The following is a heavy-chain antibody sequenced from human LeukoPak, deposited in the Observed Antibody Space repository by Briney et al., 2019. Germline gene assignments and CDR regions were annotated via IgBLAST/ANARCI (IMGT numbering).Heavy chain of an antibody. J-gene: IGHJ3*02. CDR1: GFTFSSYS. D-gene: IGHD2-15*01. Sequence: PGGSLRLSCAASGFTFSSYSMNWVRQAPGKGLEWVSYISSSSSTIYYADSVKGRFTISRDNAKNSLYLQMNSLRAEDTAVYYCARGRGGSTDAFDIWGQGTMVTVSS. CDR3: ARGRGGSTDAFDI. V-gene: IGHV3-48*01. CDR2: ISSSSSTI.